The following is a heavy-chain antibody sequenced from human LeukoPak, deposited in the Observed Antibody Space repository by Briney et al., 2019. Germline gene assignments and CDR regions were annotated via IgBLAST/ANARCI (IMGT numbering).Heavy chain of an antibody. D-gene: IGHD4-17*01. J-gene: IGHJ2*01. CDR1: GYTLTELS. Sequence: ASAKVSCKVSGYTLTELSMHWVRQAPGKGLEWMGGFDPGDGETIYAQKFQGRVTMTEDTSTDTAYMELSSLRSEDTAVYYCATPPPKLKHYGDYYWYFDLWGRGTLVTVSS. CDR3: ATPPPKLKHYGDYYWYFDL. V-gene: IGHV1-24*01. CDR2: FDPGDGET.